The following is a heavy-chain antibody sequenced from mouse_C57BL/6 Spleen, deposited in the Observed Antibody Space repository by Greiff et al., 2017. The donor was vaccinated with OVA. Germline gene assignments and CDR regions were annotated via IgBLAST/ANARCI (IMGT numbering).Heavy chain of an antibody. CDR2: IYPGDGDT. Sequence: VQLQQSGAELVKPGASVKISCKASGYAFSSYWMNWVKQRPGKGLEWIGQIYPGDGDTNYNGKFKGKATMTADKSSSTAYMQLSSLTSEDAAVYFCARFASGDAMDYWGQGTSVTVSS. CDR1: GYAFSSYW. V-gene: IGHV1-80*01. J-gene: IGHJ4*01. CDR3: ARFASGDAMDY.